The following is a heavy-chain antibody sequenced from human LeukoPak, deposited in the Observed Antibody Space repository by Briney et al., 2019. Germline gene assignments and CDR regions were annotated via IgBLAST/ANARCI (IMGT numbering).Heavy chain of an antibody. CDR1: GYTFTGYY. V-gene: IGHV1-2*02. CDR3: ARTDSNGYFYFDY. J-gene: IGHJ4*02. Sequence: ASVTVSCKASGYTFTGYYMHWVRQAPGQGLEWMGWINPNSGGTNYAQKFQGRVTMTRDTSISTAYMDLSRLRSDDTAVYYCARTDSNGYFYFDYWGQGTLVTVSS. D-gene: IGHD3-22*01. CDR2: INPNSGGT.